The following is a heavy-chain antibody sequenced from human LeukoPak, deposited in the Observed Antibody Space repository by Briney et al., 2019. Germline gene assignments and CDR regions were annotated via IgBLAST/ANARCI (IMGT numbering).Heavy chain of an antibody. V-gene: IGHV3-7*01. CDR2: INNHGSET. Sequence: GGSLRLSCAASGFTFSSYAMSWVRQAPGKGLERVANINNHGSETYYVDSVRGRFTISRDNAKNSLYLQMNSLRDDDTAVYFCTRDQGWQQFDSWGQGTLVTVSS. CDR1: GFTFSSYA. J-gene: IGHJ4*02. D-gene: IGHD5-24*01. CDR3: TRDQGWQQFDS.